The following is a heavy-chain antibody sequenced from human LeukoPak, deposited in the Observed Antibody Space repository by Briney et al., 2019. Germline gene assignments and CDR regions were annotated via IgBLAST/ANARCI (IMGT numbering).Heavy chain of an antibody. V-gene: IGHV3-23*01. CDR1: GFTFSSYA. CDR3: ARGYCSSINCPLDY. Sequence: PGGSLRLSCAASGFTFSSYAMSWVRQAPGKGLEWVSRISGSVGSTYYAESVKGRFTISRDNSKNTLYLQMNSLRAEDTAVYYCARGYCSSINCPLDYWGQGAQVTVSS. CDR2: ISGSVGST. J-gene: IGHJ4*02. D-gene: IGHD2-2*01.